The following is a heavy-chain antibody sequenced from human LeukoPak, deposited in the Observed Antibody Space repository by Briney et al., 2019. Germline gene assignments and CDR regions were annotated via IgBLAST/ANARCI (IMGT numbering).Heavy chain of an antibody. CDR2: INPSGGST. Sequence: ASVKVSCKASGYTFTGYYMHWVRQAPGQGLEWMGIINPSGGSTTYAQEFQGRVTMTRDTSTRTVYMELSSLRSEDTAVYYCARAYADYVPFDYWGQGTLVTVSS. CDR3: ARAYADYVPFDY. CDR1: GYTFTGYY. J-gene: IGHJ4*02. D-gene: IGHD4-17*01. V-gene: IGHV1-46*01.